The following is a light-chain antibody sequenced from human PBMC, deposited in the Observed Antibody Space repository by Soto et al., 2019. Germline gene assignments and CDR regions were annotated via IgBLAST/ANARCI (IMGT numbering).Light chain of an antibody. CDR2: GAS. CDR1: QSVSSY. Sequence: EIVMTQSPATLSLSPGERATLSCRASQSVSSYLAWYQQKPGQAPRLLIYGASTRATGIPARFSGSGSGTEFSLPISSLQSEDFAVYYCQQRSNWPALTFGGGTKVDIK. CDR3: QQRSNWPALT. J-gene: IGKJ4*01. V-gene: IGKV3D-15*01.